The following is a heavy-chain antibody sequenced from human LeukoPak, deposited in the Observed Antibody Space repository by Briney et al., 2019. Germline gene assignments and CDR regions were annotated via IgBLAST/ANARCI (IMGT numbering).Heavy chain of an antibody. D-gene: IGHD6-19*01. CDR3: VRDATWGQWYFDH. CDR1: AFTFNNHG. Sequence: GGSLRLSCVTSAFTFNNHGMHWVRQAPGKGLEWVAVIASDGGVKYYANSVKGRFVLFRDNSKNTLYLQMNNLIVDDTAVYYCVRDATWGQWYFDHWGQGTPVTVSS. J-gene: IGHJ4*02. CDR2: IASDGGVK. V-gene: IGHV3-30*03.